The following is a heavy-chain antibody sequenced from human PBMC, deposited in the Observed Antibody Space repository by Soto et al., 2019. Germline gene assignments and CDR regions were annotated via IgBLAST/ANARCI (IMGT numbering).Heavy chain of an antibody. V-gene: IGHV1-69*13. CDR1: GGSIRSYA. Sequence: SVKVSCKASGGSIRSYAFSWVRQAPGQGLEWMGGITPNLGTPFHAQKYRGRLTISADESTSTVYMELTSLRSEDTAVYYCARDLRSSGQHYGMHVWGQGTKVTVSS. CDR3: ARDLRSSGQHYGMHV. CDR2: ITPNLGTP. J-gene: IGHJ6*02. D-gene: IGHD2-2*01.